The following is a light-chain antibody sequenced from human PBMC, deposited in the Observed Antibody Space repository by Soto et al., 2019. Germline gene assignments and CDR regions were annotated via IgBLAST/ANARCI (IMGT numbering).Light chain of an antibody. CDR1: QSISNN. CDR3: QQYNNWPPLT. CDR2: GAS. J-gene: IGKJ4*01. Sequence: EIVMTQSPATLSVSPGERATLSCRASQSISNNVAWYQQKPGQAPRLLLYGASTRVTGVPARFSASGSGTEFTLTISSLQSEDFAVYYCQQYNNWPPLTFGGGTKVEI. V-gene: IGKV3-15*01.